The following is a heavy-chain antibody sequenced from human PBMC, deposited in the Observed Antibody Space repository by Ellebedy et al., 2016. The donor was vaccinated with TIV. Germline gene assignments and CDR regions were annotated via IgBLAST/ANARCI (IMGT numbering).Heavy chain of an antibody. Sequence: ASVKVSXXTSGYTFINSDIKWVRQATGQGLEWMGWLDANSGNTGYAPKFQGRVTLTRDTSISTAYMELSNLRSYDTAVYYCARGLYYSYMDVWGKGTTVTVSS. CDR1: GYTFINSD. CDR3: ARGLYYSYMDV. J-gene: IGHJ6*03. CDR2: LDANSGNT. V-gene: IGHV1-8*01.